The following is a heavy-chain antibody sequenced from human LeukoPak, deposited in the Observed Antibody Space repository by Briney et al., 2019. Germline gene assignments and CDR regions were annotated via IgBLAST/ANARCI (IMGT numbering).Heavy chain of an antibody. Sequence: PGGSLRLSCAASGFTFSSYAMSWVRQAPGEGLEWVSAISGSGGSTYYADSVKGRFTISRDNSKNTLYLQMNSLRAEDTAVYYCAKARRYYDSSGYYDYWGQGTLVTVSS. CDR3: AKARRYYDSSGYYDY. J-gene: IGHJ4*02. CDR1: GFTFSSYA. CDR2: ISGSGGST. D-gene: IGHD3-22*01. V-gene: IGHV3-23*01.